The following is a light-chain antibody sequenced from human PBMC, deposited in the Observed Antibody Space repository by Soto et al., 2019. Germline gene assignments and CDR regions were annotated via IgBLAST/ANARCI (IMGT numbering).Light chain of an antibody. CDR3: QQYTHWPPFT. CDR2: VAS. J-gene: IGKJ3*01. V-gene: IGKV3-15*01. Sequence: EIVMTQSPATLSVSPGERATLSCRANQSVSNNLAWYQQKPGQAPRLLIYVASTRATGLPARFSGSGSWTEFTLTTSSLQSEDFANYYCQQYTHWPPFTFGPGTKVDIK. CDR1: QSVSNN.